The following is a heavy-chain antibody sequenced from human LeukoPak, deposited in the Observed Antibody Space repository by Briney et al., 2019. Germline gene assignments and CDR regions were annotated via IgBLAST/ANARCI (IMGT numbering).Heavy chain of an antibody. CDR1: GGSISSGSYY. CDR3: ASTYYYGSGSHIDY. Sequence: SETLSLTCSVSGGSISSGSYYWSWIRQPAGKGLEWIGRIYTSGSTNYNPSLKSRVTISVDTSKNQFSLKLSSVTAADTAVYYCASTYYYGSGSHIDYWGQGTLVTVSS. J-gene: IGHJ4*02. V-gene: IGHV4-61*02. D-gene: IGHD3-10*01. CDR2: IYTSGST.